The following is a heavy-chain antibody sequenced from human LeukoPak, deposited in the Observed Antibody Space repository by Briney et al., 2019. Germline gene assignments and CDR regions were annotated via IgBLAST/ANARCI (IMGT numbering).Heavy chain of an antibody. CDR3: ARHDDLMAGYCFDY. CDR2: IYYSGST. J-gene: IGHJ4*02. V-gene: IGHV4-31*03. D-gene: IGHD6-19*01. Sequence: SETLSLTCTVSGGSISSGGYYWSWIRQHPGKGLEWIGYIYYSGSTYYNPSLGSRVTISIDMSKNQFSLKLSSVTAADTAVYYCARHDDLMAGYCFDYWGQGTLVTVSS. CDR1: GGSISSGGYY.